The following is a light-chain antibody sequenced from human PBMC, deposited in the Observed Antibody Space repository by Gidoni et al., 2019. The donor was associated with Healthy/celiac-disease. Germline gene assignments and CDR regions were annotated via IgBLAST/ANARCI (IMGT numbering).Light chain of an antibody. V-gene: IGKV1-39*01. CDR1: KSISSY. J-gene: IGKJ2*01. CDR2: AAA. CDR3: QQSYSTPYT. Sequence: HMTDSPSSLSAYVGDRVPITCLASKSISSYLNWYQQKPGKAPKLLIYAAAILQSGVPSRFSGSGSGTDFTLTISSLQPEDFATYYCQQSYSTPYTFGQGTKLEIK.